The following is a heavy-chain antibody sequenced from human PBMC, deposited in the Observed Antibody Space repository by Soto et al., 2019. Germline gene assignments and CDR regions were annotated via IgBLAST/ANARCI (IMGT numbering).Heavy chain of an antibody. D-gene: IGHD6-6*01. CDR1: GGSISSYY. V-gene: IGHV4-59*01. CDR2: IYYSGST. J-gene: IGHJ4*02. CDR3: AREGGIAARIFDY. Sequence: NPXGTLSLTCTVSGGSISSYYWSWIRQPPGKGLEWIGYIYYSGSTNYNPSLKSRVTISVDTSKNQFSLKLSSVTAADTAVYYCAREGGIAARIFDYWGQGTLVTVSS.